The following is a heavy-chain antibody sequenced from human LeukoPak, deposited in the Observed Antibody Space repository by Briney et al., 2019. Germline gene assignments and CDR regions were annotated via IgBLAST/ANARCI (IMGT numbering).Heavy chain of an antibody. D-gene: IGHD6-6*01. CDR3: AKDVAARPDDAFDI. CDR1: GFTFSSYA. V-gene: IGHV3-23*01. CDR2: ISGSSGNT. Sequence: GGSLRLSCAASGFTFSSYAMSWVRQAPGKGLEWVSAISGSSGNTYYADSVKGRFTISRDNSKNTLYLQMNNLRAEDTALYYCAKDVAARPDDAFDIWGQGTMVTVSS. J-gene: IGHJ3*02.